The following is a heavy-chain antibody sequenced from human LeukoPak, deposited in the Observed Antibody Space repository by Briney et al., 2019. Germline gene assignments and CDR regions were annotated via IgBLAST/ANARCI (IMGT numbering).Heavy chain of an antibody. V-gene: IGHV4-39*01. J-gene: IGHJ4*02. D-gene: IGHD3-10*01. CDR1: GGSISSSIYY. CDR2: IYYSGRT. CDR3: ARHKTGSGSYYPYYFDC. Sequence: SETLPLTCTVSGGSISSSIYYWGRIRPPPGKGLEWIESIYYSGRTFTNPSLKGRVTTSVDTSKNQFSLKLSSVTAADTAVYYCARHKTGSGSYYPYYFDCWGQGTLVTVSS.